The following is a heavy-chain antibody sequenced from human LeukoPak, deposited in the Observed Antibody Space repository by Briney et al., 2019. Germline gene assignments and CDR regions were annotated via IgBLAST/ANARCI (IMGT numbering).Heavy chain of an antibody. J-gene: IGHJ4*02. CDR1: GFTFSSYG. CDR2: IRYDGSYK. CDR3: ARALNYDILTGYCDY. Sequence: PGGSLRLSCAASGFTFSSYGMHWVRQAPGKGLEWVAFIRYDGSYKYYADSVKGRFTISRDNSKNTLYLQMNSLRADDTAVYYCARALNYDILTGYCDYWGQGTLVTVSS. D-gene: IGHD3-9*01. V-gene: IGHV3-30*02.